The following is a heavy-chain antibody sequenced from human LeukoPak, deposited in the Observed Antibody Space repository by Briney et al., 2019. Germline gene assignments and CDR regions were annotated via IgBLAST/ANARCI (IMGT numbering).Heavy chain of an antibody. CDR3: ARDGYYDSSGYPISRMDV. CDR2: VFYNGDT. V-gene: IGHV4-39*07. J-gene: IGHJ6*03. Sequence: SETLSLTCAVSGGSIIISGYYWAWIRQPPGKGLEWIGSVFYNGDTYYNPSLRSRVTISVDTSKNQFSLTLNSVTAADTAVYYCARDGYYDSSGYPISRMDVWGKGTTVTVSS. D-gene: IGHD3-22*01. CDR1: GGSIIISGYY.